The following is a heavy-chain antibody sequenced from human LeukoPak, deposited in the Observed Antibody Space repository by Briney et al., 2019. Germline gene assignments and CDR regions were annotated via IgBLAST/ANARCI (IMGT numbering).Heavy chain of an antibody. Sequence: SGGSLRLSCAASGFTFSSYAMSWVRQAPGKGLEWVSAISGSGGSTYYADSVKGRFTISRDNSKNSLFLQMNSLRDEDTAVYYCVGGSGWLPDYWGQGTLVTVSS. V-gene: IGHV3-23*01. CDR3: VGGSGWLPDY. D-gene: IGHD6-19*01. CDR1: GFTFSSYA. J-gene: IGHJ4*02. CDR2: ISGSGGST.